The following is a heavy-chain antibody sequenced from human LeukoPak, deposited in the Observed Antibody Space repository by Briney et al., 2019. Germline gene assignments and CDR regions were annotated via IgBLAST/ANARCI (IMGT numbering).Heavy chain of an antibody. Sequence: SETLSLTCTVSGGSISSYYWSWIRQPPGKELEWIGYIYFSGSTNYNPSLRSRVTVSVDTSKNQFSLKLSSVTAADTAVYYCAREDGYYFDYWGQGILVTVSS. J-gene: IGHJ4*02. V-gene: IGHV4-59*01. CDR3: AREDGYYFDY. CDR1: GGSISSYY. D-gene: IGHD5-24*01. CDR2: IYFSGST.